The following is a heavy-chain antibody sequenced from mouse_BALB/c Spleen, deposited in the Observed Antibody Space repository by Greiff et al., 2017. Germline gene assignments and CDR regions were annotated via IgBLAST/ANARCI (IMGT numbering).Heavy chain of an antibody. Sequence: EVQGVESGGGLVQPGGSLRLSCATSGFTFTDYYMSWVRQPPGKALEWLGFIRNKANGYTTEYSASVKGRFTISRDNSQSILYLQMNTLRAEDSATYYCARDMRLTGTCMDYWGQGTSVTVSS. V-gene: IGHV7-3*02. CDR1: GFTFTDYY. CDR2: IRNKANGYTT. D-gene: IGHD4-1*01. J-gene: IGHJ4*01. CDR3: ARDMRLTGTCMDY.